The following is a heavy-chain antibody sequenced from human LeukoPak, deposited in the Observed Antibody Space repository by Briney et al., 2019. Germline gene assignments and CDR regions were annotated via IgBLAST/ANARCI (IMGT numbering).Heavy chain of an antibody. Sequence: ASVKVSCKASGYTFTSYGISWVRQAPGQGLEWMGWISAYNGNTNYAQKLQGRVTMTTDTSTSTAYTELRSLRSDDTAVYYCARSSSSPNSYFDYWGQGTLVTVSS. CDR3: ARSSSSPNSYFDY. D-gene: IGHD6-13*01. J-gene: IGHJ4*02. CDR2: ISAYNGNT. CDR1: GYTFTSYG. V-gene: IGHV1-18*01.